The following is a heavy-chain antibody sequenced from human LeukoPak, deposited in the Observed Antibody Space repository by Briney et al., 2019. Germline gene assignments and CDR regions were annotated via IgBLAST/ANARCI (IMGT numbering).Heavy chain of an antibody. CDR3: VRITRGY. V-gene: IGHV3-21*01. J-gene: IGHJ4*02. CDR2: ITTSSSYI. CDR1: GFTFSSYS. D-gene: IGHD3-10*01. Sequence: GGSLRLSCAASGFTFSSYSMNWVRQAPGKGLEWVSSITTSSSYIYYADSVKGRFTISRGNAKNSLYLQMNSLRVEDTAVCYCVRITRGYWGQGTLVTVSS.